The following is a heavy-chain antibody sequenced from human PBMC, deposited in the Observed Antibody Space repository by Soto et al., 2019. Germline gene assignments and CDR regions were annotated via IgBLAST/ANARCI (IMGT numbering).Heavy chain of an antibody. CDR3: ASGASRWYPYFWDS. V-gene: IGHV1-69*01. CDR2: IIPYYNTL. CDR1: EGTFNSYA. Sequence: QAQVVQSGAEVRKPGSSVKLSCKASEGTFNSYAIAWVRQAPGQGLEWMGGIIPYYNTLNYAQKFQARVTITADDSTNTVYMELSSLRSDDTAVYFCASGASRWYPYFWDSWAQGTLVTVSS. J-gene: IGHJ4*02. D-gene: IGHD6-13*01.